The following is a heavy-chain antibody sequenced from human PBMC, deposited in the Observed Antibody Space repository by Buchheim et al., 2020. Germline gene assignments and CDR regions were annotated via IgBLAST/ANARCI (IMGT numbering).Heavy chain of an antibody. V-gene: IGHV4/OR15-8*02. CDR3: ARRSNWYYSIDA. J-gene: IGHJ5*02. Sequence: VQLQESGPGLVKPSETLSLTCVVSGTSIPSTNWWSWVRQSPGKGLEWIGGSYHTGEGNYNPSLKSRVTISIDKSKNQFSPKLTSVTAADTAVYFCARRSNWYYSIDAWGQGT. D-gene: IGHD1-7*01. CDR2: SYHTGEG. CDR1: GTSIPSTNW.